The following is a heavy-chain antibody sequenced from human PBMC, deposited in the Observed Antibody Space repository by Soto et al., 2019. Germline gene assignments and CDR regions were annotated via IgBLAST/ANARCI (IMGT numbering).Heavy chain of an antibody. CDR3: ASGGDTTYSFDY. CDR1: GFSLSTSGVG. D-gene: IGHD3-16*01. CDR2: IYWDDDK. J-gene: IGHJ4*02. V-gene: IGHV2-5*02. Sequence: SGPTLVNPTQTLTLTCTLSGFSLSTSGVGVGWIRQPPGKALEWLALIYWDDDKRYSPSLKSRLTITKDTSKNQVVLTMTNMDPVDTATYYCASGGDTTYSFDYWGQGTLVTVSS.